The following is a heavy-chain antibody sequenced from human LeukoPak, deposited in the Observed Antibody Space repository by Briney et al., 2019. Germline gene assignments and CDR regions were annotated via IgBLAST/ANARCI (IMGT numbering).Heavy chain of an antibody. Sequence: GGSLRLSCAASGFTFSSYSMNWVRQAPGKGLEWVSYISSSSSTIYYADSVKGRFTISRDNAKNSLYLQMNSLRAEDTAVYYCARDSLTRQFDYRGQGTLVTVSS. J-gene: IGHJ4*02. CDR1: GFTFSSYS. CDR3: ARDSLTRQFDY. V-gene: IGHV3-48*01. D-gene: IGHD3-16*02. CDR2: ISSSSSTI.